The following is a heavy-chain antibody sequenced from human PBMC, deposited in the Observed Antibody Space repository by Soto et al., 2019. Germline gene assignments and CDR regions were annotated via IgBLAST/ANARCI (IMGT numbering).Heavy chain of an antibody. V-gene: IGHV3-30-3*01. CDR2: ISHDGANK. CDR3: ARDSGGWQPGDY. D-gene: IGHD6-19*01. Sequence: QVQLVESGGGVAQPGRSLRLSCAASGFTFSVYSMHWVRQAPGKGLEWVSVISHDGANKYYADSVKGRFTISRDDSKNTLYLQMNSLRAEDTAAYYCARDSGGWQPGDYWGQGTLVTVSS. CDR1: GFTFSVYS. J-gene: IGHJ4*02.